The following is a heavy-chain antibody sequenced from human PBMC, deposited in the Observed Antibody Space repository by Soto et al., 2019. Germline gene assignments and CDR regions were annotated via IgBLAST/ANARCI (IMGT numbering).Heavy chain of an antibody. D-gene: IGHD6-19*01. CDR1: GFSFTSST. Sequence: ASVKVSCKASGFSFTSSTVQGVRQPRGQRLEWMGWIVVGSGNTIYAQKFQDRVTITRDTSASTAYMELSSLRSEDTAVYYCARAVAVAADFDYWGLGTLVTVSS. J-gene: IGHJ4*02. V-gene: IGHV1-58*01. CDR2: IVVGSGNT. CDR3: ARAVAVAADFDY.